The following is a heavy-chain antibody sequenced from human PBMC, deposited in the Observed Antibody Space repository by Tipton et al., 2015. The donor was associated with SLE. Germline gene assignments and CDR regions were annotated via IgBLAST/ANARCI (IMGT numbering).Heavy chain of an antibody. J-gene: IGHJ5*02. CDR2: INPHSGGT. V-gene: IGHV1-2*06. Sequence: QSGAEVKKPGASVKVSCKASGYTFTSYYMHWVRQAPGQGLEWMGRINPHSGGTNYEQKFQGRVTMTRDTSISTAYMELTRLRSDDTAVYYCAREVAQPRDGDNWVDPWGQGTLVTVSS. CDR3: AREVAQPRDGDNWVDP. CDR1: GYTFTSYY. D-gene: IGHD2-15*01.